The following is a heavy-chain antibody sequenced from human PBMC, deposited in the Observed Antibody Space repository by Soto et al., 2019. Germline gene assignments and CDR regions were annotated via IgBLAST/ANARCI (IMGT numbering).Heavy chain of an antibody. V-gene: IGHV3-30*18. CDR3: AKDGFGWFGELSPPFDY. J-gene: IGHJ4*02. CDR1: GFTFSSYG. D-gene: IGHD3-10*01. CDR2: ISYDGSNK. Sequence: GGSLRLSCAASGFTFSSYGMHWVRQAPGKGLEWVAVISYDGSNKYYADSVKGRFTISRDNSKNTLYLQMNSLRAEDTAVYYCAKDGFGWFGELSPPFDYWGQGTLVTVSS.